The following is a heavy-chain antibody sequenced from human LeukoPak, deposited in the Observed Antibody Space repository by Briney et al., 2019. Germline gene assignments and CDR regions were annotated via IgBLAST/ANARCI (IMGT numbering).Heavy chain of an antibody. CDR2: INRSGST. Sequence: SETLSLTRAVYGGSFSGYYWSWIRQPPGKGLEWIGEINRSGSTNYNPSLKSRVTISVDTSKNQFSLKLSSVTAADTAVYYCARGVRYCSSTSCSNFDYWGQGTLVTVSS. CDR1: GGSFSGYY. D-gene: IGHD2-2*01. V-gene: IGHV4-34*01. CDR3: ARGVRYCSSTSCSNFDY. J-gene: IGHJ4*02.